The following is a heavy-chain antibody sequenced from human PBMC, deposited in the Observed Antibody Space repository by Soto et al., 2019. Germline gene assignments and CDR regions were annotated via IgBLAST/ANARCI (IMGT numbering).Heavy chain of an antibody. CDR2: IYHSGNT. V-gene: IGHV4-4*02. D-gene: IGHD1-7*01. J-gene: IGHJ4*01. CDR1: SGSISRSYW. Sequence: SDTLSLTCAVSSGSISRSYWCSWVRQPPGKGLEWIGEIYHSGNTNYNPSLKSRVTMSVDKSKNQFSLKLSSVTAADTAVHYCARSNWNYVRTLDYWGLGTLVTVSS. CDR3: ARSNWNYVRTLDY.